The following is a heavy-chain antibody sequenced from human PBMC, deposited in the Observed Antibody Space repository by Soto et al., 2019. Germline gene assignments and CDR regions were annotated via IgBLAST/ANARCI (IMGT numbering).Heavy chain of an antibody. J-gene: IGHJ4*02. CDR2: IWYDGSNK. Sequence: QVQLVESGGGVVQPGRSLRLSCAASGCTFSSYGMHWVRQAPGKGLEWVAVIWYDGSNKYYADSVKGRLTISRDNSKNTLDLQMNSLRAEDTAVYYCARDGVSEFIAAAGGDYWGQGTLVTVSS. V-gene: IGHV3-33*01. D-gene: IGHD6-13*01. CDR1: GCTFSSYG. CDR3: ARDGVSEFIAAAGGDY.